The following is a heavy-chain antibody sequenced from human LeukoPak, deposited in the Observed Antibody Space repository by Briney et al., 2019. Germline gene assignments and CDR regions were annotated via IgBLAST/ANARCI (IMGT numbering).Heavy chain of an antibody. CDR1: GFTFSSYW. Sequence: PGGSLRLSCAASGFTFSSYWMSWVRQAPGKGLEWVANIKQDGSEKYYVDSVKGRFTISRDNAKNSLYLQMNSLRAEDTAVYYCARGITMVRGVIITPYYYYYGMDVWGQGTTVTVSS. J-gene: IGHJ6*02. D-gene: IGHD3-10*01. V-gene: IGHV3-7*01. CDR3: ARGITMVRGVIITPYYYYYGMDV. CDR2: IKQDGSEK.